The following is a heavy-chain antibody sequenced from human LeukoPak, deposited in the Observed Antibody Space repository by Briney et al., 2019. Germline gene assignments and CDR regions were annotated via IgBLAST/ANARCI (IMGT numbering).Heavy chain of an antibody. CDR3: AKDVRSSGSLYWYFDL. CDR1: GFTFSSYA. CDR2: ISGSGGST. V-gene: IGHV3-23*01. D-gene: IGHD6-19*01. J-gene: IGHJ2*01. Sequence: GGSLRLSCAASGFTFSSYAMSWVRQAPGKGLEWVSAISGSGGSTYYADSVKGRFTISRDNSKNTLYLQMNSLRAEDTAVYYCAKDVRSSGSLYWYFDLWGRGTLVTVSS.